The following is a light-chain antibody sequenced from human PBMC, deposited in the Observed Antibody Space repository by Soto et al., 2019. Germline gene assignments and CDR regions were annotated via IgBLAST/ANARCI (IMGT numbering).Light chain of an antibody. Sequence: DIQMTQSPSSLSASVGDRVTITCRASQGIRNYLAWYQQKPGKVPSLLIYAASTLQSGVPSRFSGSGSGTDFTLTISSLQPEDGATYYCQKYDSVPFTFGPGTKVDFK. CDR3: QKYDSVPFT. J-gene: IGKJ3*01. V-gene: IGKV1-27*01. CDR2: AAS. CDR1: QGIRNY.